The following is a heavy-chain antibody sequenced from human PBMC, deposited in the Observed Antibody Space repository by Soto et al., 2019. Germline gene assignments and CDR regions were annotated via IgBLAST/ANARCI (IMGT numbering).Heavy chain of an antibody. CDR1: GGSFSGYY. CDR2: INHSGST. Sequence: SETLSLTCAVYGGSFSGYYWSWIRQPPGKGLEWIGEINHSGSTNYNPSLKSRVTISVDTSKNQFSLRLTSVTAADTAVYYCARNSYFGSRRRINWFDPWGQGTLVTVSS. CDR3: ARNSYFGSRRRINWFDP. J-gene: IGHJ5*02. V-gene: IGHV4-34*01. D-gene: IGHD3-10*01.